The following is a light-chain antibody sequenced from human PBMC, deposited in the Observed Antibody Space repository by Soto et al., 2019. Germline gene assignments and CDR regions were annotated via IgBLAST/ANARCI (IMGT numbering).Light chain of an antibody. CDR1: ESIYINS. CDR2: GAS. Sequence: EIVLPQSPGPLSLSPGESATLYCKASESIYINSFAWYYPKPGQPPRLLLYGASTRATGIPDRFSGSGSGTDFVLSIDRLEVEDSGIYYCQQYGASPFTFGPGTRVDIK. V-gene: IGKV3-20*01. J-gene: IGKJ3*01. CDR3: QQYGASPFT.